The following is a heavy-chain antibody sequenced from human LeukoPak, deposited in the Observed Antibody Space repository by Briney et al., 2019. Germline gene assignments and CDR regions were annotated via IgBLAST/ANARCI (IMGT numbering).Heavy chain of an antibody. CDR1: GGSFSGYY. CDR2: INHSGST. J-gene: IGHJ6*02. D-gene: IGHD2-15*01. V-gene: IGHV4-34*01. Sequence: PSETLSLTCAVYGGSFSGYYWSWIRQPPGKGLEWIGEINHSGSTNYNPSLKSRVTISVDTSKNQFSLKLSSVTAADTAVYYCAGMRGIPLQVVPTSYYYGMDVWGQGTTVTVSS. CDR3: AGMRGIPLQVVPTSYYYGMDV.